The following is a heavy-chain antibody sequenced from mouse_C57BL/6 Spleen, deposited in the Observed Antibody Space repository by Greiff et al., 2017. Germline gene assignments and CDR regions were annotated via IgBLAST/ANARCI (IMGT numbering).Heavy chain of an antibody. CDR3: ARGGRPWYFDV. CDR2: INPNNGGT. V-gene: IGHV1-26*01. J-gene: IGHJ1*03. CDR1: GYTFTDYY. D-gene: IGHD1-1*01. Sequence: VQLQQSGPELVKPGASVKISCKASGYTFTDYYMNWVKQSHGKSLEWIGDINPNNGGTSYNQKFKGKATLTIDKSSSTAYMELRSLTSEDSAVYYCARGGRPWYFDVWGTGTTVTVSS.